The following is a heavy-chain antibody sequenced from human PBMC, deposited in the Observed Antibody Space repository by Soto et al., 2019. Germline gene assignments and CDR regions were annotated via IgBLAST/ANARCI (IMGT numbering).Heavy chain of an antibody. CDR3: ARVIVVVPAAIGAVWFDP. J-gene: IGHJ5*02. CDR2: IYYSGST. V-gene: IGHV4-59*01. CDR1: GGSISSYY. Sequence: SETLSLTCTVSGGSISSYYWSWIRQPPGKGLEWIGYIYYSGSTNYNPSLKSRVTISVDTSKNQFSLKLSSVTAADTAVYYCARVIVVVPAAIGAVWFDPWGQGTLVTVSS. D-gene: IGHD2-2*01.